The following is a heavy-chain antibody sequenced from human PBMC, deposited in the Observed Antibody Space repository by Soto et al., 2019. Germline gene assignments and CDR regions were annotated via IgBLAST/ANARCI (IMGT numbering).Heavy chain of an antibody. Sequence: QVQLVQSGAEVKKPGASVKVSCKASGYTFTGYYMHWVRQAPGQGLEWMGWINPNSGGTNYAQKFQGWVTMTRDTSISTAYMELSRLRSDDTAVYYCARAPFGYCSSTSCYKGYNWFDPWGQGTLVTVSS. V-gene: IGHV1-2*04. CDR2: INPNSGGT. CDR1: GYTFTGYY. CDR3: ARAPFGYCSSTSCYKGYNWFDP. D-gene: IGHD2-2*02. J-gene: IGHJ5*02.